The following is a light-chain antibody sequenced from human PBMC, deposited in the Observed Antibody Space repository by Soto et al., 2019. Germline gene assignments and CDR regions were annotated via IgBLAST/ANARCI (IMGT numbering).Light chain of an antibody. V-gene: IGKV3-20*01. J-gene: IGKJ2*01. Sequence: EIVLTQFPGTLSLSPGERATLSCRPSQSLSSSYLVWYQQKPGQAPRLLIYAASRRATGIPDRFSGSGSATKYSLTISRLEPEDSAVYFGQQQGTFGQGTKLEIK. CDR3: QQQGT. CDR1: QSLSSSY. CDR2: AAS.